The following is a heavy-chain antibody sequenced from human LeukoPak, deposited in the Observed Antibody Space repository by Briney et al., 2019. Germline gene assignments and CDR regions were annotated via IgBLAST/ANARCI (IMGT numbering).Heavy chain of an antibody. CDR1: GFTVSSNY. Sequence: GGSLRLSCAASGFTVSSNYMSWVRQAPGKGLEWVSVIYSGGSTYYADSVKGRFTISRDNSKNTLYLQMNSLRAEDTAVYYCAKLATSDTGETYWGQGTLVTVSS. J-gene: IGHJ4*02. V-gene: IGHV3-53*01. D-gene: IGHD3-16*01. CDR2: IYSGGST. CDR3: AKLATSDTGETY.